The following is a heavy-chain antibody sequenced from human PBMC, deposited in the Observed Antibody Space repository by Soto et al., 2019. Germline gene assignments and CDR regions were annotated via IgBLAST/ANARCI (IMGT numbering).Heavy chain of an antibody. Sequence: GGSLRLSCSASGFIFRSHAMHWVRQAPGQGLEYLSAISREGDNSYYADSVKGRFTISRDNSKNTLYLRMTSLRTEDTGVYYCVKVIYDSGWYGFYFDYWGQGALVTVSS. CDR2: ISREGDNS. J-gene: IGHJ4*02. CDR1: GFIFRSHA. CDR3: VKVIYDSGWYGFYFDY. V-gene: IGHV3-64D*06. D-gene: IGHD6-19*01.